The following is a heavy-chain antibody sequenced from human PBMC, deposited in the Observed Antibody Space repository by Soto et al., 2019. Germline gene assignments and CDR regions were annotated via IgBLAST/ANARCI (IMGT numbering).Heavy chain of an antibody. D-gene: IGHD1-26*01. CDR3: ARDHSGSYYYYYGMDV. V-gene: IGHV3-30-3*01. Sequence: GGSLRLSCAASGFTFSSYAMHWVRQAPGKGLEWVAVISYDGNNKYYAYSVKGRFTISRDNSKNTLYLQMNSLRAEDTAVYYCARDHSGSYYYYYGMDVWGQGTRVTVSS. CDR1: GFTFSSYA. J-gene: IGHJ6*02. CDR2: ISYDGNNK.